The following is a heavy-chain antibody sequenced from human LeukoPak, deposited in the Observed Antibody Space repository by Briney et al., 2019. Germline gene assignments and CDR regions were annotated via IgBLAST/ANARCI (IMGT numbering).Heavy chain of an antibody. Sequence: GGSLRLSCAASGFTFSSYWMHWVRQAPGKGLVWVSRINSDGSSTSYADSVKGRFTTSRDNSKNTLYLQMNSLRAENTAVYYCAKVITFGGVIVRAPLDYWGQGTLVTVSS. D-gene: IGHD3-16*02. CDR2: INSDGSST. CDR1: GFTFSSYW. V-gene: IGHV3-74*01. J-gene: IGHJ4*02. CDR3: AKVITFGGVIVRAPLDY.